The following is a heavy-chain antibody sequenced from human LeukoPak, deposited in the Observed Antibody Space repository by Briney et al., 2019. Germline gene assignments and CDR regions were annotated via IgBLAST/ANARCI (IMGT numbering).Heavy chain of an antibody. J-gene: IGHJ5*02. CDR3: ARIFPGSWIDP. CDR1: GGSISSYY. CDR2: IYTSGST. V-gene: IGHV4-4*07. Sequence: SETLSLTCAVSGGSISSYYWIWIRQPAGKGLEWIGRIYTSGSTNYNPSLKSRVTMSVDTSKNQFSLTLSSVTAADTAVYYCARIFPGSWIDPWGQGTLVTVSS. D-gene: IGHD2-21*01.